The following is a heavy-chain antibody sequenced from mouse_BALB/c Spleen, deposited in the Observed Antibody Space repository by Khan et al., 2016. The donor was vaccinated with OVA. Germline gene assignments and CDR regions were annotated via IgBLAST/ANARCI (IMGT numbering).Heavy chain of an antibody. V-gene: IGHV2-6-4*01. CDR1: GFSLSRYN. D-gene: IGHD2-14*01. CDR2: IWGGGGT. Sequence: QVQLKQSGPSLVAPSQSLSITCTVSGFSLSRYNIHWVRQPPGKGLEWLGMIWGGGGTDYNSTLKSRLSISKDNSKSQFFLKMNSLQTDDTAMYYCARAYYRYDGYYAMDYWGQGTSVTVSS. CDR3: ARAYYRYDGYYAMDY. J-gene: IGHJ4*01.